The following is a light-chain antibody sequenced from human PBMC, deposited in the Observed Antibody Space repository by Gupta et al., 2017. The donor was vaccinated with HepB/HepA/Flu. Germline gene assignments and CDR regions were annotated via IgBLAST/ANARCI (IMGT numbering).Light chain of an antibody. CDR3: QQYNNWPPCS. CDR1: QSVSSN. J-gene: IGKJ2*04. V-gene: IGKV3-15*01. Sequence: EIVMTQSPVTMSVAPGERATLSCRASQSVSSNLAWYQQKPGPPPRLLIYGASTRSTGIPARFSGSGSGTEFTLTISSLESEDFAVYSCQQYNNWPPCSFGQGTKLEIE. CDR2: GAS.